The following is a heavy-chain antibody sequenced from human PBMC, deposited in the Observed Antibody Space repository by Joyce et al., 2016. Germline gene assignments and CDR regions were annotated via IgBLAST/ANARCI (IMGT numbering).Heavy chain of an antibody. V-gene: IGHV3-30*18. J-gene: IGHJ4*02. CDR3: AKDCHYSSGYYEGFDY. D-gene: IGHD3-22*01. Sequence: QVQLVDSGGGVVQPGRSLRLSCVASGLTFSNYGMHWVRQAPGKGVEWVAVISYDGSNKYYSDAVKGRFTISRDNSRNTVYLQMNSLRPEDTAVYYCAKDCHYSSGYYEGFDYWGQGTLVTVSS. CDR1: GLTFSNYG. CDR2: ISYDGSNK.